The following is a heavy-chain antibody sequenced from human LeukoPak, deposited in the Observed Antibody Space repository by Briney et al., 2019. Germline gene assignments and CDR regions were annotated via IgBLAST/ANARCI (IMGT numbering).Heavy chain of an antibody. CDR2: IRSKANSYAT. D-gene: IGHD6-6*01. J-gene: IGHJ3*02. Sequence: GGSLRLSCAASGFTFSDSAMHWVRQASGKGLEWVGRIRSKANSYATVYVASVKGRFTISRDDSKNTVYLQMNSLKTEDTAVYYCARAIIAARPCAFDIWGQGTMVTVSS. V-gene: IGHV3-73*01. CDR3: ARAIIAARPCAFDI. CDR1: GFTFSDSA.